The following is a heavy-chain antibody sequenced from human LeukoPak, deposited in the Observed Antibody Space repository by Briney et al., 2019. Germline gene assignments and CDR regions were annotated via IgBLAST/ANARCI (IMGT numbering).Heavy chain of an antibody. CDR3: AKDIFSAMIPSAFDI. Sequence: GGSLRLSCAASGFTFDDYAMHWVRQAPGKGLEWVSGISWNSGSIDYADSVKGRFTISRDNAKNSLYLQMNSLRAEDTALYYCAKDIFSAMIPSAFDIWGQGTMVTVSS. J-gene: IGHJ3*02. V-gene: IGHV3-9*01. CDR1: GFTFDDYA. CDR2: ISWNSGSI. D-gene: IGHD3-10*01.